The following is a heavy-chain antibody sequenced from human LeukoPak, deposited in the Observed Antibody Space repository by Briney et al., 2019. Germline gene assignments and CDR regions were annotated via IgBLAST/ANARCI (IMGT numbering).Heavy chain of an antibody. CDR3: ARDPYNGAYSEGYYYYYMDV. CDR2: INSDGSST. V-gene: IGHV3-74*01. Sequence: PGGSLRLSCAASGFTFSSYWMHWVRQAPGKGLVWVSRINSDGSSTSYADSVKGRFTISRDNAQNSLYLQMNSLRVEDTAIYYCARDPYNGAYSEGYYYYYMDVWGKGTTVTVSS. J-gene: IGHJ6*03. D-gene: IGHD1-1*01. CDR1: GFTFSSYW.